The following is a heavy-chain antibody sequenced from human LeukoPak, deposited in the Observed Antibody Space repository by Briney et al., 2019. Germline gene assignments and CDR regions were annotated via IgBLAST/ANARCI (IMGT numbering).Heavy chain of an antibody. D-gene: IGHD6-19*01. CDR3: AREGGWPN. J-gene: IGHJ4*02. CDR2: IGWNSTSI. Sequence: GRSLRLSCAASGFIFDGYAMHWVRQAPGKGLEWVSGIGWNSTSIDYADSVKGRFTISRDNSKNTLYLQMNSLRAEDTAVYYCAREGGWPNWGRGTLVTVSS. CDR1: GFIFDGYA. V-gene: IGHV3-9*01.